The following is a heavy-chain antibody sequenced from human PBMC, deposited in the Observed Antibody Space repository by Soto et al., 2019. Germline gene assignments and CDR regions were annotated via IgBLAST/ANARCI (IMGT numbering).Heavy chain of an antibody. V-gene: IGHV4-59*01. CDR2: IYYSGST. D-gene: IGHD5-12*01. CDR3: ARDNADSGYDFNFDY. CDR1: GGSISSYY. Sequence: SETLSLTCTVSGGSISSYYWSWIRQPPGKGLEWIGYIYYSGSTNYNPSLKSRVTISVDTSKNQFSLKLSSVTAADTAVYYCARDNADSGYDFNFDYWGQGTLVTVSS. J-gene: IGHJ4*02.